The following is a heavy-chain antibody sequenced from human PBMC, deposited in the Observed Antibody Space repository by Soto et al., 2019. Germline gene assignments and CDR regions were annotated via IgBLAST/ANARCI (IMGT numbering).Heavy chain of an antibody. CDR2: LKPDNGGT. D-gene: IGHD3-10*01. Sequence: QVQLVQSGAEVKPPGASVKVSCKASGYTFTGHYMHWVRQVSGRRLGFLGWLKPDNGGTYYAPKFQGRVTFTRDTSNTIAYMEMSGLHSDDTAVYFCARDLCPLGSGSPCPTFGMDVWGQGTTVAVTS. CDR3: ARDLCPLGSGSPCPTFGMDV. CDR1: GYTFTGHY. J-gene: IGHJ6*02. V-gene: IGHV1-2*02.